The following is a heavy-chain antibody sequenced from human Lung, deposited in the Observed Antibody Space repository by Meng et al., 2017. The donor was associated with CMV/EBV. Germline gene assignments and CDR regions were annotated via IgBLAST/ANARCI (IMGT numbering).Heavy chain of an antibody. CDR1: GFTFSRYW. D-gene: IGHD3-3*01. CDR2: IKQDGSEK. J-gene: IGHJ5*02. Sequence: GESXKISCAASGFTFSRYWMGWVRQVPGKGLEWVANIKQDGSEKYYVDSVKGRFTIARDNAKNSLYLQMNSLRADDTAVYYCARDLRPMYYDFWSGFGAWXQGTXVTVSS. V-gene: IGHV3-7*01. CDR3: ARDLRPMYYDFWSGFGA.